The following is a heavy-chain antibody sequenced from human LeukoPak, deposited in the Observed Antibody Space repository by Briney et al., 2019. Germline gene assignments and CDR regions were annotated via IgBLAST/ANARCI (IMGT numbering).Heavy chain of an antibody. Sequence: GGSLRLSCAASGFTFSINAMSWVRQAPGKGLEWVSAISGSGGSTYYADSVKGRFTISRDNSKNTLYLQMNSLRAEDTAIYYWAKLAVVPAEPFDYWAREPWSPSPQ. CDR3: AKLAVVPAEPFDY. V-gene: IGHV3-23*01. J-gene: IGHJ4*02. D-gene: IGHD2-2*01. CDR1: GFTFSINA. CDR2: ISGSGGST.